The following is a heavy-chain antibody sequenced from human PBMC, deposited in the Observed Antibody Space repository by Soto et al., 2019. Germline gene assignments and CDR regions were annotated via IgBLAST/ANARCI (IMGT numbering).Heavy chain of an antibody. D-gene: IGHD2-21*02. V-gene: IGHV3-30*04. CDR3: ESVATAMTYDL. J-gene: IGHJ5*02. CDR1: GFSLSTKP. Sequence: XGCLRLSCAASGFSLSTKPMHWVRQVPGKGLEWVASISNDGRRKYYADFVKGRFTISRDTANNILYLEMNSLRAEDTSLYYCESVATAMTYDLWGQGTQVTVSS. CDR2: ISNDGRRK.